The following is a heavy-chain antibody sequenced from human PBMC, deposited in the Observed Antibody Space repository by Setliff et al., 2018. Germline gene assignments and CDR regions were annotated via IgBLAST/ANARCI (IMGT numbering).Heavy chain of an antibody. Sequence: LRLSCAASGFTFSDYYMSWIRPAPGKGLEWVSYISSSGSTIYYADSVKGRFTISRDNAKNSLYLQMNSLRAEDTAVYYCARGSGYLTSFYYYYYGMDVWGQGTTVTVSS. D-gene: IGHD5-12*01. CDR1: GFTFSDYY. CDR3: ARGSGYLTSFYYYYYGMDV. CDR2: ISSSGSTI. J-gene: IGHJ6*02. V-gene: IGHV3-11*04.